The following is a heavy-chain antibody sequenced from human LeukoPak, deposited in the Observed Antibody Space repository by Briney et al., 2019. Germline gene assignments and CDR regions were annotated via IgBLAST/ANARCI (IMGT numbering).Heavy chain of an antibody. V-gene: IGHV3-7*01. CDR2: IKPGGSAE. D-gene: IGHD6-13*01. CDR3: ARANNSSWHN. Sequence: GGSLRLSCATSGFTFSSNWMSWVRHVPGRGLDRVANIKPGGSAEYYAASVKGRFTVSRDNAKNSLYLQMNSLRVEDTAVYYCARANNSSWHNWGQGTLVTVSS. J-gene: IGHJ4*02. CDR1: GFTFSSNW.